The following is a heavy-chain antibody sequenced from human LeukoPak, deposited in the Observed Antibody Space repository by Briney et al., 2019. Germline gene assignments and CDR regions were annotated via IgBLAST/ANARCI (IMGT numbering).Heavy chain of an antibody. Sequence: SVKVSCKASGGTFSSYAISWVRQAPGQGLEWMGRIIPILGIANYAQKFQGRVTMTRNTSISTAYMELSSLRSEDTAVYYCARGLVGGYRFVWGQGTTVTVSS. J-gene: IGHJ6*02. CDR3: ARGLVGGYRFV. D-gene: IGHD3-10*01. V-gene: IGHV1-69*04. CDR2: IIPILGIA. CDR1: GGTFSSYA.